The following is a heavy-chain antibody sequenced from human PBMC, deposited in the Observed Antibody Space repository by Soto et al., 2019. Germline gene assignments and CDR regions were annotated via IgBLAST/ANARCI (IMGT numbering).Heavy chain of an antibody. CDR2: IYSDGTT. J-gene: IGHJ6*02. V-gene: IGHV4-4*07. Sequence: LSLTCTVSGGSISGYYWSWVRQPAGKGLEWVGRIYSDGTTNYSPSLKSRVTMSLDTSKDQFSLHLNSVTAADTAVYYCSRVGCSNSKCYTRGMDVWGQGTTVTAP. CDR3: SRVGCSNSKCYTRGMDV. D-gene: IGHD2-2*01. CDR1: GGSISGYY.